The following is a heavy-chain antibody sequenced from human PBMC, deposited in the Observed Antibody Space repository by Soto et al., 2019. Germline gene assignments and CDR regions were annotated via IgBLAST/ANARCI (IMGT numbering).Heavy chain of an antibody. CDR1: GYSFTSYD. Sequence: XSVKVSCKASGYSFTSYDINWVRQATGQGLEWMGWMNPNSGNTGYAQKFQGRVTMTRNTSISTAYMGLSSLRSEDTAVYYCARGVSGSYFYYYYGMDVWGQGTTVTVSS. J-gene: IGHJ6*02. V-gene: IGHV1-8*01. CDR3: ARGVSGSYFYYYYGMDV. CDR2: MNPNSGNT. D-gene: IGHD3-10*01.